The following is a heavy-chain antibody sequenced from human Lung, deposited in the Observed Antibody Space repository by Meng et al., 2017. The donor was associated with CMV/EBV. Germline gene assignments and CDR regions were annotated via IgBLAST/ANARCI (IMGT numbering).Heavy chain of an antibody. D-gene: IGHD3-3*01. CDR1: GFTFSSYW. Sequence: GGSLRLXCAASGFTFSSYWMHWVRQAPGKGLVWVSRINSDGSSTSYADSVKGRFTISRDNAKNTLYLQMNSLRAEDTAVYYCARVFDYDFWSGYYTNGMDVWGQGSXV. V-gene: IGHV3-74*01. J-gene: IGHJ6*02. CDR2: INSDGSST. CDR3: ARVFDYDFWSGYYTNGMDV.